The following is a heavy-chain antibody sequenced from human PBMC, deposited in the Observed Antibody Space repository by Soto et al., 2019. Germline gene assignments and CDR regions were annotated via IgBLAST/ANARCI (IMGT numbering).Heavy chain of an antibody. CDR2: IYYSGST. CDR1: GGSMSTSAYY. CDR3: ARHVSAVGRRGYFDF. V-gene: IGHV4-31*03. Sequence: KTSETLSLTCTFSGGSMSTSAYYWSWIRQHPGKGLEWIGYIYYSGSTFYNPSLMSRVTISVDTSKQQFSLKMTSVTAADTAIYYCARHVSAVGRRGYFDFWGLGXLVTVYS. J-gene: IGHJ4*02. D-gene: IGHD5-18*01.